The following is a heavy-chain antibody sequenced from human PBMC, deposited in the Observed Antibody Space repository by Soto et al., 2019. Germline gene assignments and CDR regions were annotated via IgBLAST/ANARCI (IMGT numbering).Heavy chain of an antibody. J-gene: IGHJ5*02. CDR2: IYHSGST. CDR3: ARESYCSSTSCYFANWFDP. V-gene: IGHV4-38-2*02. CDR1: GYSISSGYY. Sequence: SETLSLTCAVSGYSISSGYYWGWIRQPPGKGLEWIGSIYHSGSTYYNPSLKSRVTISVDTSKNQFSLKLSSVTAADTAVYYCARESYCSSTSCYFANWFDPWGQGTLVTVSS. D-gene: IGHD2-2*01.